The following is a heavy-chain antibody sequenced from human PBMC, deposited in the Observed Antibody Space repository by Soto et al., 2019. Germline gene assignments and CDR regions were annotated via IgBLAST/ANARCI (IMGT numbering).Heavy chain of an antibody. V-gene: IGHV3-30*03. CDR2: VSNDGIRK. CDR3: ARWVGGSMYDNSGKYDS. D-gene: IGHD3-22*01. CDR1: GFIFSGSG. J-gene: IGHJ5*01. Sequence: QVQLVESGGGVVQPGRSLRLTCAASGFIFSGSGMHWVRQAPGKGLEWVALVSNDGIRKYYGDSVKGRFTISRDNAEDTLYPQMNSLRVEDTAVYYCARWVGGSMYDNSGKYDSWGQGTLVTVSS.